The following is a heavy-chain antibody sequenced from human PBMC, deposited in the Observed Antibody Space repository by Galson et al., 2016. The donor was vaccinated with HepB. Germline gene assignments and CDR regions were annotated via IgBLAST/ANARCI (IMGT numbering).Heavy chain of an antibody. Sequence: TLSPTCTVSAGSISSGDYYWSWIRQPPGKGLEWVGYIYYSGISYYMASLNSRATMSVDTSNNQLSLKLTSVTAADTAVYYCARFYYGDYGRFDPWGQGILVTVSS. CDR1: AGSISSGDYY. CDR3: ARFYYGDYGRFDP. J-gene: IGHJ5*02. V-gene: IGHV4-30-4*01. D-gene: IGHD4-17*01. CDR2: IYYSGIS.